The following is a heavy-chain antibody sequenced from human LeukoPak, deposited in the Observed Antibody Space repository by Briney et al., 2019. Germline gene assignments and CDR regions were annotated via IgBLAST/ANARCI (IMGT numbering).Heavy chain of an antibody. CDR2: INHSGST. Sequence: SETLSLTCAVYGGSFSGYYWGWIRQPPGKGLEWIGEINHSGSTNYNPSLKSRVTISVDTSKNQFSLKLSSVTAADPAVYYCARRPRYYGSGSYYSIASSRGSNFDYWGQGTLVTVSS. D-gene: IGHD3-10*01. CDR1: GGSFSGYY. V-gene: IGHV4-34*01. CDR3: ARRPRYYGSGSYYSIASSRGSNFDY. J-gene: IGHJ4*02.